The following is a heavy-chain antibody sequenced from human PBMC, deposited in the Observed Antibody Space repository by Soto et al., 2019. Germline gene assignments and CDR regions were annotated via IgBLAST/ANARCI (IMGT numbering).Heavy chain of an antibody. V-gene: IGHV4-30-4*01. CDR1: GGSISSGDYY. CDR3: ARAGPRAVAGAGYYFDY. J-gene: IGHJ4*02. D-gene: IGHD6-19*01. CDR2: IYYSGST. Sequence: LSLTCTVSGGSISSGDYYWSWIRQPPGKGLEWIGYIYYSGSTYYNPSLKSRVTISVDTSKNQFSLKLSSVTAADTAVYYCARAGPRAVAGAGYYFDYWGQGTLVTVSS.